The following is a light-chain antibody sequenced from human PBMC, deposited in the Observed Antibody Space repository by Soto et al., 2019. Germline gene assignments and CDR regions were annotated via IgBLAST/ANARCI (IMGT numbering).Light chain of an antibody. CDR2: AAF. CDR1: QSISSY. V-gene: IGKV1-39*01. Sequence: DIQMTQSPSSLSASVGDRVTITCRASQSISSYLNWYQQKPGKVPKLLIYAAFSLQDGVLSRFTGSGSGTDFTLSISSLQPEDFATYYCQQSFSAPWTFGQGTKVEIK. CDR3: QQSFSAPWT. J-gene: IGKJ1*01.